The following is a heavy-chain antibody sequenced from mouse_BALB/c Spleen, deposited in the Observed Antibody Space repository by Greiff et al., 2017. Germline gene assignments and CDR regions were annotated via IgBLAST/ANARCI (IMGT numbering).Heavy chain of an antibody. CDR3: ARRFDGYSDY. Sequence: EVQGVESGGGLVQPGGSLKLSCAASGFTFSSYTMSWVRQTPEKRLEWVAYISNGGGSTYYPDTVKGRFTISRDNAKNTLYLQMSSLKSEDTAMYYCARRFDGYSDYWGQGTSVTVSS. CDR2: ISNGGGST. D-gene: IGHD2-3*01. J-gene: IGHJ4*01. CDR1: GFTFSSYT. V-gene: IGHV5-12-2*01.